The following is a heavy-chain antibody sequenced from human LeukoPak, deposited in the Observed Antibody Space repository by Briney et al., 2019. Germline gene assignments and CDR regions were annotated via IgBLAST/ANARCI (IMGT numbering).Heavy chain of an antibody. J-gene: IGHJ4*02. CDR3: AKQLGYCSDGSCYFPY. V-gene: IGHV3-23*01. Sequence: PGGSLRLSCAASGFTFSSSAMSWVRQAPGKRLEWVSAISNNGGYTYYADSVQGRFTISRDNSKGTLCLQMNSLRAEDTAVYYCAKQLGYCSDGSCYFPYWGQGTLVTVSS. CDR2: ISNNGGYT. CDR1: GFTFSSSA. D-gene: IGHD2-15*01.